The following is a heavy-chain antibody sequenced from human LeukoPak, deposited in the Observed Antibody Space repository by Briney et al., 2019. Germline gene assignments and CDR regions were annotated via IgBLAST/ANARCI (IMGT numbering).Heavy chain of an antibody. J-gene: IGHJ5*02. CDR3: STLYRLDP. Sequence: YPGGSLRLSCATSGFTFSNAWMSWVRQAPGKRLEWVGRIKSKSEAGTPDYAAPVKGRFTISRDDSKNTLYLQMNNLKTEDTAVYYCSTLYRLDPWGQGTLVTVSS. CDR2: IKSKSEAGTP. CDR1: GFTFSNAW. D-gene: IGHD2/OR15-2a*01. V-gene: IGHV3-15*01.